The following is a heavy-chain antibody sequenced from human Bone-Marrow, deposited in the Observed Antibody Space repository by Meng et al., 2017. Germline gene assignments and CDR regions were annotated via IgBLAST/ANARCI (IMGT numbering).Heavy chain of an antibody. V-gene: IGHV1-2*06. CDR3: ARGRFGLVS. J-gene: IGHJ4*02. CDR1: GYSFTAYY. Sequence: ASVKVSCKPSGYSFTAYYIHWVRQAPGQGLEWLGHINPNNGDTLYAQKFQGRVSMTGDTSISTAYVELSSLRSDDTAVYYCARGRFGLVSWGQGTLVTVSS. D-gene: IGHD6-19*01. CDR2: INPNNGDT.